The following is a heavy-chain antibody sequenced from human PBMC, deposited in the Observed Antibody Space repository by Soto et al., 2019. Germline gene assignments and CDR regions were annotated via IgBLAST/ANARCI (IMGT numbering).Heavy chain of an antibody. CDR1: GGSFSGYY. Sequence: QVQLQQWGAGLLKPSETLSLTCAVYGGSFSGYYWSWIRQPPGKGLEWIGEINHSGSTNYNPSLKRRVTISVDTSKNQFSLKLSSVTAAATAVYYCARLWFGIPTPLNWFDPWGQGTLVTVSS. V-gene: IGHV4-34*01. D-gene: IGHD3-10*01. CDR3: ARLWFGIPTPLNWFDP. J-gene: IGHJ5*02. CDR2: INHSGST.